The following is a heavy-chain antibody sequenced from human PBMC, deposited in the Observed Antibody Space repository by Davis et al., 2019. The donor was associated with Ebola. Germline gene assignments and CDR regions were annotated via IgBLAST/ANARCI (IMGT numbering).Heavy chain of an antibody. CDR2: ISSSGSTI. J-gene: IGHJ6*02. V-gene: IGHV3-48*03. D-gene: IGHD2-8*01. CDR1: GFTFSSYE. Sequence: PGGSLRLSCAASGFTFSSYEMNWVRQAPGKGLEWVSYISSSGSTIYYADSVKGRFTISRDNAKNSLYLQMNSLRAEDTAVYYCARAKGYCTNGVCYRFGMDVWGQGTTVTVS. CDR3: ARAKGYCTNGVCYRFGMDV.